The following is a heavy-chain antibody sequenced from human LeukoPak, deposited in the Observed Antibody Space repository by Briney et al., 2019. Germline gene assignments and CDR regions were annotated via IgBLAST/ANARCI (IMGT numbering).Heavy chain of an antibody. D-gene: IGHD3-3*01. J-gene: IGHJ4*02. V-gene: IGHV1-2*02. CDR1: GYTLSDYY. Sequence: ASVKVSCKASGYTLSDYYMHWVRQAPGQVLEWMGWINPYSGDTNYAQKFQGRVTMTRDTPINTAYMELRSLRSDDTAVYYCATLHDFGVGTSGLFDYWGQGTLVTVSS. CDR2: INPYSGDT. CDR3: ATLHDFGVGTSGLFDY.